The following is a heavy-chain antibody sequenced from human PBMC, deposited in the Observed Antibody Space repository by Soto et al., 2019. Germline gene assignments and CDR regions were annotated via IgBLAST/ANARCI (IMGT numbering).Heavy chain of an antibody. Sequence: GGSLRLSCVASGFSFSSNDMHWVRQPTGKRLEWVSSIFPSGNTWYPGSVRGRFTISRDNGKNSLYLQMDSLRAEDTAVYYCARGWFYGFLAWGQGTLVTVSS. J-gene: IGHJ5*02. CDR2: IFPSGNT. CDR1: GFSFSSND. V-gene: IGHV3-13*01. CDR3: ARGWFYGFLA. D-gene: IGHD6-19*01.